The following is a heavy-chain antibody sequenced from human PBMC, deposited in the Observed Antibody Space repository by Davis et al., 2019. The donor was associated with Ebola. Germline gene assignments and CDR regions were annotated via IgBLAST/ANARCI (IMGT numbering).Heavy chain of an antibody. CDR1: GFTFSGSA. D-gene: IGHD4-17*01. CDR2: IRSKANSYAT. Sequence: GESLKISCAASGFTFSGSAMHWVRQASGKGLEWVGRIRSKANSYATAYAASVKGRFTISSDDSKNTAYLQMNSLKAEDTAVYYCTGADYGDYGVFDYWGQGTLVTVSS. CDR3: TGADYGDYGVFDY. J-gene: IGHJ4*02. V-gene: IGHV3-73*01.